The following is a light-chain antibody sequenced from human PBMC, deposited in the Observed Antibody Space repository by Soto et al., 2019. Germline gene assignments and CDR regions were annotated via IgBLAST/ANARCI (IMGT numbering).Light chain of an antibody. J-gene: IGLJ2*01. CDR3: RSFTSSTTIL. CDR2: AVT. V-gene: IGLV2-14*01. Sequence: QSALTQPASVSGSPGQSITISCTGTATDVGAYNYVSWYQQHPGRAPKLIIYAVTDRPSGVADRFSGSKSGDTASLTISGLQAEDEAHYYCRSFTSSTTILFGGGTQLTVL. CDR1: ATDVGAYNY.